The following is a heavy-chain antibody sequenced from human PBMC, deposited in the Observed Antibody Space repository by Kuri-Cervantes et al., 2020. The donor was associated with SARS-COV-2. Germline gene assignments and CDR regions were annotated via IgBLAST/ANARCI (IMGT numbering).Heavy chain of an antibody. J-gene: IGHJ4*02. CDR2: ISSSSSYI. CDR1: GFTFSSYG. D-gene: IGHD4-11*01. CDR3: ARVTTVTEGY. Sequence: GESLKISCAASGFTFSSYGMNWVRQAPGKGLEWVSSISSSSSYIYYADSVKGRFTISRDSAKNSLYLQMNSLRAEDTAVYYCARVTTVTEGYWGQGTLVTVSS. V-gene: IGHV3-21*01.